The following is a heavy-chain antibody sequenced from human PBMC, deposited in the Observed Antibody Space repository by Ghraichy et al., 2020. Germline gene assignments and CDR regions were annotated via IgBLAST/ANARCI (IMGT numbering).Heavy chain of an antibody. Sequence: GGSLRLSCAASGFTFSSYGMHWVRQAPGKGLEWVAVISYDGSNKYYADSVKGRFTISRDNSKNTLYLKMNSLRAEDTAVYYCAKPSGSGSYYTETDYWGQGTLVTVSS. CDR2: ISYDGSNK. J-gene: IGHJ4*02. D-gene: IGHD3-10*01. CDR3: AKPSGSGSYYTETDY. CDR1: GFTFSSYG. V-gene: IGHV3-30*18.